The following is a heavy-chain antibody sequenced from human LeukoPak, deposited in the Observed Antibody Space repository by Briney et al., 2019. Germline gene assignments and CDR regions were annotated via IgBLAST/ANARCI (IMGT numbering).Heavy chain of an antibody. CDR2: IIPIFGTA. J-gene: IGHJ3*02. V-gene: IGHV1-69*13. CDR3: ARGLRYCSSTSCYLSI. D-gene: IGHD2-2*01. CDR1: GGTFSSYA. Sequence: SVKVSCKASGGTFSSYAISWVRQAPGQGLEWMGGIIPIFGTANYAQKFQGRVTITADESTSTAYMELSSLRSEDTAVYYCARGLRYCSSTSCYLSIWGQGTMVTVSS.